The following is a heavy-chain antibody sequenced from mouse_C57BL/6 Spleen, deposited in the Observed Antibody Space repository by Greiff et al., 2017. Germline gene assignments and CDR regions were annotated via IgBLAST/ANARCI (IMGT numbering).Heavy chain of an antibody. D-gene: IGHD1-1*01. Sequence: QVQLQQPGAELVRPGSSVKLSCKASGYTFTSYWMHWVKQRPIQGLEWIGNIDPSDSETHYNQKFKDKATLTVDKSSSTAYMQLSSLTSEDSAVYYCARDYYGRYWYFDVWGTGTTVTVSS. V-gene: IGHV1-52*01. CDR3: ARDYYGRYWYFDV. J-gene: IGHJ1*03. CDR2: IDPSDSET. CDR1: GYTFTSYW.